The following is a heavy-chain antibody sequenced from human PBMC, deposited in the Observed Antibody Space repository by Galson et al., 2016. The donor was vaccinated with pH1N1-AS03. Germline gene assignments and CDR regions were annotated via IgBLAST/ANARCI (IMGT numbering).Heavy chain of an antibody. J-gene: IGHJ4*02. D-gene: IGHD3-16*01. CDR1: GFTINNNY. Sequence: SLRLSCAASGFTINNNYMSWVRQAPGKGLEWVSVIYGGGDTFYADSVKGRSTISRDNSKNTVYLQMNSLRVEDTAGYYCAREPWGSTQGEYWGQGTLVTVSS. CDR3: AREPWGSTQGEY. V-gene: IGHV3-53*01. CDR2: IYGGGDT.